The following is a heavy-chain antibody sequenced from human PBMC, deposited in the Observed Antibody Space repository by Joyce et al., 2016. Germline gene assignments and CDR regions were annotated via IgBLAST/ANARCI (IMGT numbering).Heavy chain of an antibody. D-gene: IGHD3-9*01. J-gene: IGHJ4*02. CDR1: GVSVNSASYF. CDR3: ARAFLTGPYYFDY. V-gene: IGHV4-61*01. CDR2: IYYSGST. Sequence: QVQLQESGPGLVKTSETLSLTCAVSGVSVNSASYFWTWIRQPPGKRLEWIGYIYYSGSTKDNPALKGRVTRSVDTLRNQFSLNLRYVTAADTAVYYCARAFLTGPYYFDYWGQGTLVPVSS.